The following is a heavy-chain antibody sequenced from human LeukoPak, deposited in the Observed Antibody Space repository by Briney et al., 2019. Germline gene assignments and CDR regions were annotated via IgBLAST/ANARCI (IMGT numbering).Heavy chain of an antibody. D-gene: IGHD3-16*02. CDR1: GVTVTNYA. CDR3: VRDLSGMDV. J-gene: IGHJ6*02. CDR2: LYSRGTST. Sequence: GGSLRLSCLASGVTVTNYAMHWVRQAPGKGVDYVSVLYSRGTSTYYADSVKGRFTVSRDSSKNTLYLQMSSLRIEDTAIYYCVRDLSGMDVWGRGTTVTVSS. V-gene: IGHV3-64D*06.